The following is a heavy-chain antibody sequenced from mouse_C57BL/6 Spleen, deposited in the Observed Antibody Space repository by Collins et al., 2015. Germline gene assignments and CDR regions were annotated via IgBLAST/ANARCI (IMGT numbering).Heavy chain of an antibody. CDR3: ARRGVRYLLSYAMDY. Sequence: EVKLLESGGGLVQPGGSLKLSCAASGFDFSRYWMSWVRQAPGKGLEWIGEINPDSSTINYTPSLKDKFIISRDNAKNTLYLQMSKVRSEDTALYYCARRGVRYLLSYAMDYWGQGTSVTVSS. J-gene: IGHJ4*01. CDR1: GFDFSRYW. D-gene: IGHD5-1*01. V-gene: IGHV4-1*02. CDR2: INPDSSTI.